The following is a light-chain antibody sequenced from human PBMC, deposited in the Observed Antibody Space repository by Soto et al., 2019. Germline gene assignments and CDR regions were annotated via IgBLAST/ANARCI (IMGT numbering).Light chain of an antibody. CDR3: QQYSSYLYT. CDR2: KAS. Sequence: DIQMTQSPSTLSASVGDRVTITCRASQSISYWLAWYQKKPGKATKLLIYKASSLESGVPSRFSGSGSGTEFTRTISILQPDDFATYYCQQYSSYLYTFGPGTKLDIK. V-gene: IGKV1-5*03. CDR1: QSISYW. J-gene: IGKJ2*01.